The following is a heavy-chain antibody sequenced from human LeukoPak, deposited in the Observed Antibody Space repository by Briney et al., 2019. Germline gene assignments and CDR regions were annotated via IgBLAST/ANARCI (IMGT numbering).Heavy chain of an antibody. V-gene: IGHV3-21*01. CDR2: ISSSSSYI. CDR1: GFTFTTYG. D-gene: IGHD5-18*01. Sequence: GGSLRLSCSASGFTFTTYGMNWVRQAPGKVREWVSSISSSSSYIYYADSVKGRFTISRDNAKNSLYLQMNSLRAEDTAVYYCARGIVDTAMAPRYFPFDYWGQGTLVTVSS. J-gene: IGHJ4*02. CDR3: ARGIVDTAMAPRYFPFDY.